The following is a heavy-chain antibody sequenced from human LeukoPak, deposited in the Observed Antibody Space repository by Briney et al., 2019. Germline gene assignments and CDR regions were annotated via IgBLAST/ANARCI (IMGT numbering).Heavy chain of an antibody. CDR3: TKDIITGFSSGWYFAY. D-gene: IGHD6-13*01. V-gene: IGHV3-23*01. CDR2: TSGSDDST. Sequence: GGSLRLSCAASDFTFGSYAMSWVRQAPGKGLEWVSVTSGSDDSTHSADSVKGRFIISRDNSKTTLYLQMNSLRVEDTAVYYCTKDIITGFSSGWYFAYWGQGTLVTVSS. J-gene: IGHJ4*02. CDR1: DFTFGSYA.